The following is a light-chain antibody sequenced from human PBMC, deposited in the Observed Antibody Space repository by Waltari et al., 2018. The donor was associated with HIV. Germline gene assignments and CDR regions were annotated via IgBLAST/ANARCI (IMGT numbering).Light chain of an antibody. J-gene: IGLJ2*01. CDR3: SSYSSSSTWI. CDR1: GSDVGAYDY. V-gene: IGLV2-14*01. Sequence: QSALTPPASVSGSPGQSITISFPGTGSDVGAYDYVSWYQQHPGKAPKLMISEVTNRPSGVSNRFSGSKSGNTASLTISGLQAEDEADYYCSSYSSSSTWIFGGGTKLTVL. CDR2: EVT.